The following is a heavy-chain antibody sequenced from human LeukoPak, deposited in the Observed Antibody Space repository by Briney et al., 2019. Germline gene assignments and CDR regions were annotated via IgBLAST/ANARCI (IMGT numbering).Heavy chain of an antibody. CDR3: ARRGGDGYNYPDY. D-gene: IGHD5-24*01. V-gene: IGHV1-2*02. CDR2: INPNSGGT. CDR1: GYTFTGYY. Sequence: ASVKVSCKASGYTFTGYYMHWVRQAPGQGLEWMGWINPNSGGTNYAQKFQGRVTMTRDTSISTAYMGLSRLRSDDTAVYYCARRGGDGYNYPDYWGQGTLVTVSS. J-gene: IGHJ4*02.